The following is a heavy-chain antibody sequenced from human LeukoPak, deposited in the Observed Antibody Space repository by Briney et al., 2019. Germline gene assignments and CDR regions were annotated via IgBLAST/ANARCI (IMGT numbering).Heavy chain of an antibody. CDR2: ISHDGSDK. CDR3: AQRGGLDS. V-gene: IGHV3-30*04. CDR1: GFTFSRFP. J-gene: IGHJ4*02. D-gene: IGHD3-16*01. Sequence: GGSLTLSCAASGFTFSRFPMHWVRQAPDKGLEWVAVISHDGSDKYDADSVKGRFTCSRDNSKSTLYLQMDSLRAEDTAVYYCAQRGGLDSWGQGTLVTVSS.